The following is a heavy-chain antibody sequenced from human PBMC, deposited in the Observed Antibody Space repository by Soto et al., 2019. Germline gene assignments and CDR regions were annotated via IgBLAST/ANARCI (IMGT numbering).Heavy chain of an antibody. CDR3: ARRDQIAYYYGMDV. CDR1: GYTFSPFW. D-gene: IGHD2-21*01. Sequence: PGGSLRLSCAASGYTFSPFWMHWVRQAPGKGLVWVSHINSDGSTIVYADSVKGRFTISRDNAKNTLYLQMNSLKAEDTAVYYCARRDQIAYYYGMDVWGQGTTVTVSS. V-gene: IGHV3-74*01. J-gene: IGHJ6*02. CDR2: INSDGSTI.